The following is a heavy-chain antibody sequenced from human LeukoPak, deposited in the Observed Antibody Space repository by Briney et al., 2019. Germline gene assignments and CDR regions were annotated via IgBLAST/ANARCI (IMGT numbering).Heavy chain of an antibody. CDR1: RGTFSSYA. Sequence: SVKVSCTASRGTFSSYAISWVRQAPGQGLEWMGGIIPIFGTANYAQKFQGRVTITADESTSTAYMELSSLRSEDTAVYYCARERYCSSTSCPGDWFDPWGQGTLVTVSS. CDR2: IIPIFGTA. CDR3: ARERYCSSTSCPGDWFDP. J-gene: IGHJ5*02. V-gene: IGHV1-69*13. D-gene: IGHD2-2*01.